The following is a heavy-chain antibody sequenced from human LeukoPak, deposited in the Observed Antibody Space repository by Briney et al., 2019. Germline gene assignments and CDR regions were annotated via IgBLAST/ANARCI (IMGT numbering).Heavy chain of an antibody. V-gene: IGHV3-23*01. CDR3: AKLRYSGSLKGAFDI. CDR1: GFTLSSYA. CDR2: ISDRGGNP. Sequence: GGSLRLSCAPSGFTLSSYAMNWVRQAPGKRLEWVSGISDRGGNPYYADSVKSRFTMSRDNSKNTLYLQMNSLRAEDMAVYYCAKLRYSGSLKGAFDIWGQGTMVTVSS. J-gene: IGHJ3*02. D-gene: IGHD1-26*01.